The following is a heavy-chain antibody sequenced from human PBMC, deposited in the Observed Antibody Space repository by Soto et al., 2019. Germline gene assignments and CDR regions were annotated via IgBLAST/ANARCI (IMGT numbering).Heavy chain of an antibody. Sequence: QVQLVQSGAEVKKPGASVKVSCKASGYTFTSYDINWVRQATGQGLEWMGWMNPNSGNTGYAQKFEGRVTMTRNTSISTSYLELSSLRSEDTAVYYCARERSAAGTGWFDPWGQGTLVTVSS. J-gene: IGHJ5*02. D-gene: IGHD6-13*01. CDR2: MNPNSGNT. V-gene: IGHV1-8*01. CDR1: GYTFTSYD. CDR3: ARERSAAGTGWFDP.